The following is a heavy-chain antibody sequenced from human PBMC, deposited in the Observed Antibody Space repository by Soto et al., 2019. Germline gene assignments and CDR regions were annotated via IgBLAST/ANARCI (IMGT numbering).Heavy chain of an antibody. CDR1: GFSFSTYG. Sequence: QVQLVESGGGVVQPGRSLRLSCAASGFSFSTYGMHWVRQAPGMGLDWVAVIWYDGSNKYYGDSVKGRFTISRDNSKNTLYLQMSSLRAEDTAVYYCASAVGPFDFWGQGTLVTVSS. CDR2: IWYDGSNK. J-gene: IGHJ3*01. CDR3: ASAVGPFDF. V-gene: IGHV3-33*01.